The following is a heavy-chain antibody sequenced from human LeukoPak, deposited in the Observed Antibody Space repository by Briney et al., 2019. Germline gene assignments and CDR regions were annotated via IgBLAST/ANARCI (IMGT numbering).Heavy chain of an antibody. CDR3: ARRGGYSLARDWFDP. CDR1: GFTFDDYG. Sequence: GGSLRLSCAASGFTFDDYGMTWVRQAPGRGLEWFSGINWNGGSTGYADSVKGRFTISRDNAKNSLYLQMNSLRAEDTAFYYCARRGGYSLARDWFDPWDQGTLVTVSS. J-gene: IGHJ5*02. CDR2: INWNGGST. D-gene: IGHD2-15*01. V-gene: IGHV3-20*04.